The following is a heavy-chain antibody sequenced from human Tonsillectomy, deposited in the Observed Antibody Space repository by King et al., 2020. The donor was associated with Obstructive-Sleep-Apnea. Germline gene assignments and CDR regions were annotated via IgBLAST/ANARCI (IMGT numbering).Heavy chain of an antibody. J-gene: IGHJ4*02. V-gene: IGHV3-23*04. D-gene: IGHD6-6*01. CDR3: AKGGMIAARPKHIFDC. CDR1: GFTFSSYA. Sequence: VQLVESGGGLVQPGGSLSLSCAASGFTFSSYAMSWVRQAPGKGLEWVSAISGSGGSTYYAHSVKGRFTISRDNSQNTLYLQMNSLSAEDTAVYYCAKGGMIAARPKHIFDCWGQGSLVTVSS. CDR2: ISGSGGST.